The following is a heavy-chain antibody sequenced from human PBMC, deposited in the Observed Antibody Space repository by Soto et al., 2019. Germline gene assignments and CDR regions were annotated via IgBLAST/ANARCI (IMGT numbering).Heavy chain of an antibody. CDR3: ARDAGSSGYSRGMSV. Sequence: ASVKVSCKASGYTFTSYYMHWVRQATGQGLEWMGWMNPNSGNTGYAQKFQGRVTMTRNTSISTAYMELSSLRSEDTAVYYCARDAGSSGYSRGMSVWGQGTTVTVSS. J-gene: IGHJ6*02. CDR2: MNPNSGNT. CDR1: GYTFTSYY. D-gene: IGHD3-22*01. V-gene: IGHV1-8*02.